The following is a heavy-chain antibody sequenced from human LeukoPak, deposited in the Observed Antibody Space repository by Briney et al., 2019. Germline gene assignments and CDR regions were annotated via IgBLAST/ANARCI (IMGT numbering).Heavy chain of an antibody. Sequence: SETLSLTCTVSGYSISSGYYWGWIRQPPGKGLEWIGSIYSSGSTYYNASLQSRVTISIETSKSQISLRLNSVTAADTAMYYCAKSGGYGLIDYWGQGTLVTVSS. CDR1: GYSISSGYY. CDR3: AKSGGYGLIDY. V-gene: IGHV4-38-2*02. D-gene: IGHD1-26*01. CDR2: IYSSGST. J-gene: IGHJ4*02.